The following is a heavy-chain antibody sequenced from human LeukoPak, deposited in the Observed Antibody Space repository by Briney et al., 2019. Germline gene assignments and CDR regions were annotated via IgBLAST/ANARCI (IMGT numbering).Heavy chain of an antibody. CDR2: IYYSGST. D-gene: IGHD4/OR15-4a*01. J-gene: IGHJ3*02. CDR1: GGSISSYY. CDR3: AREYGGDALDI. Sequence: SETLSLTCTVSGGSISSYYWSWIRQPPGKGLEWIGYIYYSGSTNYNPSLKSRVTISVDTSKNQSSLKLSSVTAADTAVYYCAREYGGDALDIWGQGTMVTVSS. V-gene: IGHV4-59*01.